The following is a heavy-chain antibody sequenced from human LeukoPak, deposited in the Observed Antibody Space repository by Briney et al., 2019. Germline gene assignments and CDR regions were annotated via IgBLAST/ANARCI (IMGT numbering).Heavy chain of an antibody. CDR3: AKVHTYYYDSSGSYYFDY. J-gene: IGHJ4*02. CDR1: GFTFSTYA. CDR2: ISPGGDRT. D-gene: IGHD3-22*01. V-gene: IGHV3-23*01. Sequence: PGGSLRLSCAASGFTFSTYALSWVRQAPGKGLEWVSAISPGGDRTYYADSVKGRFAISRDNSKNTLYLQMNSLRAEDTAVYYCAKVHTYYYDSSGSYYFDYWGQGTLVTVSS.